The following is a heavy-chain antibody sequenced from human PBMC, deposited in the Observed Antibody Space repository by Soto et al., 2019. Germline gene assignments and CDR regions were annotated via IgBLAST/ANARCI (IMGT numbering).Heavy chain of an antibody. CDR2: IYYSGST. V-gene: IGHV4-31*03. CDR3: ARDGYYGSGSSPGDY. D-gene: IGHD3-10*01. Sequence: QVQLQESGPGLVKPSQTLSLTCTVSGGSISSGGYYWSWIRQHSGKGLEWIGYIYYSGSTYYNPSLKSRVTISVDTSKNQFSLKLSSVTAADTAVYYCARDGYYGSGSSPGDYWGQGTLVTVSS. CDR1: GGSISSGGYY. J-gene: IGHJ4*02.